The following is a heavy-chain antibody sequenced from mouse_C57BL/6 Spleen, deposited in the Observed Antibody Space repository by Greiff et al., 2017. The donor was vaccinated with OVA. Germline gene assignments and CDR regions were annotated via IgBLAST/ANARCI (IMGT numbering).Heavy chain of an antibody. J-gene: IGHJ1*03. CDR3: ARGIYYGNPDV. D-gene: IGHD2-1*01. V-gene: IGHV1-52*01. CDR2: IDPSDSET. CDR1: GYTFTSYW. Sequence: QVQLQQPGAELVRPGSSVKLSCKASGYTFTSYWMHWVKQRPIQGLEWIGNIDPSDSETHYNQKFKDKATLTVDKSSSTAYMQLSSLTSEDSAVYYCARGIYYGNPDVWGTGTTVTVSS.